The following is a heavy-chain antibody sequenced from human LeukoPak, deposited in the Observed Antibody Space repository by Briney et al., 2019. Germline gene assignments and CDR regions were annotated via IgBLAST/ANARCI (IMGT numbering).Heavy chain of an antibody. CDR1: GGSISSYY. CDR3: ARQGLRDGAFDI. CDR2: INSDGSST. J-gene: IGHJ3*02. D-gene: IGHD4-17*01. V-gene: IGHV3-74*01. Sequence: ETLSLTCTVSGGSISSYYWSWVRQAPGKGLVWVSRINSDGSSTSYADSVKGRFTISRDNAKNTLYLQMNSLRAEDTAVYYCARQGLRDGAFDIWGQGTMVTVSS.